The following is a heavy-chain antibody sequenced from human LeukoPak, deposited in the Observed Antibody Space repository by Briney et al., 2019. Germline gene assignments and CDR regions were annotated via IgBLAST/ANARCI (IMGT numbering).Heavy chain of an antibody. D-gene: IGHD3-16*02. Sequence: GGSLRLSCAASGFTFSSYAMHWVRQAPGKGLEWVAVISYDGSNKYYADSVKGRFTISRDNSKNTLYLQMNSLRAEDTAVYYCARAAVTFGGVIVYYFDYWGQGTLVTVSS. CDR3: ARAAVTFGGVIVYYFDY. J-gene: IGHJ4*02. CDR1: GFTFSSYA. CDR2: ISYDGSNK. V-gene: IGHV3-30-3*01.